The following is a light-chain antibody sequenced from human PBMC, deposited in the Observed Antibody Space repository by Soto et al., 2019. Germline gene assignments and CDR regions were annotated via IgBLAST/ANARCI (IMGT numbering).Light chain of an antibody. V-gene: IGKV1-27*01. CDR2: DAS. CDR3: QKYNSAPRA. Sequence: DIQMTQSPSSLSASVGDRVTITCRASQGISNFLAWNQQKPGKVLKLLIYDASTLQSGVPSRFSGSGSGTDFTLTISSLQPEDVATYYCQKYNSAPRAFGQGTKVEIK. CDR1: QGISNF. J-gene: IGKJ1*01.